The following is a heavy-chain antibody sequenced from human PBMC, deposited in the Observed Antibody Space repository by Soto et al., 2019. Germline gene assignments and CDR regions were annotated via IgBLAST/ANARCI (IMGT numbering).Heavy chain of an antibody. Sequence: SETLSLTCTDSGGSISSYYWSWIRQPPGKGLEWIGYIYYSGSTNYNPSLKSRVTISVDTSKNQFSLKLSSVTAVDTAVYYCARAVSRPGNYYYYYGMDVWGQGTTVTVS. CDR1: GGSISSYY. J-gene: IGHJ6*02. CDR2: IYYSGST. CDR3: ARAVSRPGNYYYYYGMDV. V-gene: IGHV4-59*01.